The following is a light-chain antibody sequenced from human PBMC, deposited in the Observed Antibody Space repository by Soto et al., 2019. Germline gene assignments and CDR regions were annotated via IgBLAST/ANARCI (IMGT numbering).Light chain of an antibody. CDR1: QGISSY. CDR3: QQDNSYTFT. V-gene: IGKV1-9*01. Sequence: DIQLSGSPPFMSAYVGDRVTITCRASQGISSYLAWYQQKPGKAPKVPIYAASTLQSGVPSRFSGSGYGTEFTLTISSLKNEDCATYSCQQDNSYTFTFGGGTKVDIK. CDR2: AAS. J-gene: IGKJ4*01.